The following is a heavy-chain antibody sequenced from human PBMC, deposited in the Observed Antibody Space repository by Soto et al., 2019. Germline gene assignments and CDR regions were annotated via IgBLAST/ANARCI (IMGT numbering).Heavy chain of an antibody. CDR1: GGSISSGGYY. Sequence: SETLSLTCTVSGGSISSGGYYWSWIRQHPGKGLEWIGYIYYSGSTYYNPSLKSRVTISVDKSKNQFSLTLSSVTAADTAVSYSCGWYRAKGRVYFDYWGQGSLVTVSS. CDR2: IYYSGST. J-gene: IGHJ4*01. D-gene: IGHD6-19*01. V-gene: IGHV4-31*09. CDR3: CGWYRAKGRVYFDY.